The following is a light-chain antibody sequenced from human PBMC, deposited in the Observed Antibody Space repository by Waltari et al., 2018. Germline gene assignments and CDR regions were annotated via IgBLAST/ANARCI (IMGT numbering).Light chain of an antibody. V-gene: IGKV1-12*01. CDR2: SAS. Sequence: DLQLTQSPSSVSASVGDRVTITCRASHSISIWLAWYQHKAGKPPKLLIYSASSLETGVPSRFSGSGSGTEFTLTITSLQADDSATYYCQQSNTFPYNFCRGTKLEI. CDR1: HSISIW. CDR3: QQSNTFPYN. J-gene: IGKJ2*01.